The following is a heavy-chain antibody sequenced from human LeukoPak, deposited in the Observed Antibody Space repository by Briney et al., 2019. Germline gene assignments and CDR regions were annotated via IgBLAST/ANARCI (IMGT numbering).Heavy chain of an antibody. D-gene: IGHD6-19*01. CDR2: INPNSGGT. CDR1: GYTFTGYY. CDR3: ARETGAVAGLFDY. Sequence: ASVKVSCKASGYTFTGYYMHWVRQAPGQGLEWMGRINPNSGGTNYAQKFQGRVTMTRDTSTSTAYMELRSLRSDDTAVYYCARETGAVAGLFDYWGQGTLVTVSS. J-gene: IGHJ4*02. V-gene: IGHV1-2*06.